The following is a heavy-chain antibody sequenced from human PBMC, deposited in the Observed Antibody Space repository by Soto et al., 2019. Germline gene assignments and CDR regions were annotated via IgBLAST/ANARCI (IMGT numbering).Heavy chain of an antibody. CDR3: ARGRGVVVAARHYYGMDV. CDR1: GGTFSSYA. D-gene: IGHD2-15*01. CDR2: IIPIFGTA. J-gene: IGHJ6*02. Sequence: GASVKVSCKASGGTFSSYAISWVRQAPGQGLEWMGGIIPIFGTANYAQKFQGRVTITADESTSTAYMELSSLRPEDTAVYYCARGRGVVVAARHYYGMDVWGQGTTVTVSS. V-gene: IGHV1-69*13.